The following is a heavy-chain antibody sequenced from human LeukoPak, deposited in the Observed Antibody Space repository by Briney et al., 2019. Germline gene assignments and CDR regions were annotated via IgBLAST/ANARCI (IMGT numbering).Heavy chain of an antibody. D-gene: IGHD3-9*01. CDR2: IKQDGSEK. CDR3: ARGVDYYDILTGYLADY. Sequence: GGSLRLSCAASGFTFSSYWMSWVRQAPGKGLEWVANIKQDGSEKYYVDSVKGRFTISRDNAKNSLYLKMNSQRAEDTAVYYCARGVDYYDILTGYLADYWGQGTLVTVSS. CDR1: GFTFSSYW. V-gene: IGHV3-7*01. J-gene: IGHJ4*02.